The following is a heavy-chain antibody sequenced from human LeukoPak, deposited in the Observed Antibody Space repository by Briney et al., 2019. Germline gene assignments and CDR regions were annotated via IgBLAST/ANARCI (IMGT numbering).Heavy chain of an antibody. J-gene: IGHJ4*02. Sequence: GGSLRLSCAASGFIFSSYTMNWVRQAPGKGLEWVSSISSSSSYIYYADSLKGRFTISRDNAKNSLYLQMNSLRAEDAAVYYCARGIGTAGGEYDYWGQGTLVTVSS. V-gene: IGHV3-21*01. CDR1: GFIFSSYT. CDR2: ISSSSSYI. CDR3: ARGIGTAGGEYDY. D-gene: IGHD6-13*01.